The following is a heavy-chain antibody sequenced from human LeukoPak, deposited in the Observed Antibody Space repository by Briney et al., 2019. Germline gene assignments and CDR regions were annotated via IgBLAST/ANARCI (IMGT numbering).Heavy chain of an antibody. CDR1: GFAFSESW. D-gene: IGHD2/OR15-2a*01. J-gene: IGHJ4*02. CDR2: IKSDGSGI. CDR3: AKDYFGSLEY. Sequence: GGSLRLSCAASGFAFSESWMHWVRQAPGKGLVWVSLIKSDGSGIAYADFVKGRFTISRDNAKKTVYLQMDSLRDEDTAVYYCAKDYFGSLEYWGQGTLVTVSS. V-gene: IGHV3-74*03.